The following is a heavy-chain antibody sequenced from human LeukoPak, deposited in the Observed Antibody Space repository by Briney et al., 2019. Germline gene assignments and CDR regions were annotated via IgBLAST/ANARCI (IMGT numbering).Heavy chain of an antibody. D-gene: IGHD5-18*01. CDR2: IYYTGST. J-gene: IGHJ4*02. CDR1: GDSISSDY. Sequence: PSETLSLTCAVSGDSISSDYWSWIRQPPGKGLEWIGYIYYTGSTNYSPSLKSRVTMSVDTSKNQFSLKLSSVTAADTAVYYCASGDTAMVFDYWGQGTLVTVSS. CDR3: ASGDTAMVFDY. V-gene: IGHV4-59*01.